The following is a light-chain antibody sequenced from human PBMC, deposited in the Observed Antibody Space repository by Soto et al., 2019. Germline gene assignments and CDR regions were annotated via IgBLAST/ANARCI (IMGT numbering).Light chain of an antibody. CDR3: SSYTSSSTLVV. Sequence: QSALTQPASVSGSPGQSITISCTGTSSDVGGYNYVSWYQQHPGKAPKLMIYEVSSRPSGVSNRFSGSKSGNTASLTISGLQAEDEADYYCSSYTSSSTLVVLGGGTKVTVL. CDR1: SSDVGGYNY. J-gene: IGLJ2*01. V-gene: IGLV2-14*01. CDR2: EVS.